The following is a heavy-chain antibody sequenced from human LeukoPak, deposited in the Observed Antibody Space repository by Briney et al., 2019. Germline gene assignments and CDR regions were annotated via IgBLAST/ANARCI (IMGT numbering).Heavy chain of an antibody. D-gene: IGHD3-9*01. J-gene: IGHJ4*02. V-gene: IGHV1-69-2*01. CDR1: GYTFTGYY. Sequence: ASVKVSCKVSGYTFTGYYMNWVQQAPGKGLEWMGLVDPEDGETIYAEKFQGRVTITADTSTDTAYMELSSLRSEDTAVYYCAISSITILDYWGQGTLVTVSS. CDR2: VDPEDGET. CDR3: AISSITILDY.